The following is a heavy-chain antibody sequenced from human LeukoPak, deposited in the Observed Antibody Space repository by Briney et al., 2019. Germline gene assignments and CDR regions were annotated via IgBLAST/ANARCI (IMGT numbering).Heavy chain of an antibody. Sequence: GGSLRLSCAASGFTVSSNHMSWVRQAPGKGLEWVSVIYSGGSTYYADSVKGRFTISRDNSENTLYLQMNSLRAEDTAVYYCAKGGLSRAGLDFWGQGTLVTVSS. CDR2: IYSGGST. J-gene: IGHJ4*02. CDR1: GFTVSSNH. D-gene: IGHD5/OR15-5a*01. CDR3: AKGGLSRAGLDF. V-gene: IGHV3-53*01.